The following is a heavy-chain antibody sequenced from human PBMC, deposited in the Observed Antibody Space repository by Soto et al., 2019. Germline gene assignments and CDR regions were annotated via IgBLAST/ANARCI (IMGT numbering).Heavy chain of an antibody. J-gene: IGHJ4*02. Sequence: EVQLVESGGGLVQPGGSLRLSCTASGFTFSSYWMTWVRQAPGKGLEWVATIKQDGSEKYYVDSVKGRFTISRDNAKNSLFLQMTSLRAEDTAVYYCATYRISSGWSRFFDYWGQGTLVTVSS. D-gene: IGHD6-13*01. V-gene: IGHV3-7*05. CDR1: GFTFSSYW. CDR3: ATYRISSGWSRFFDY. CDR2: IKQDGSEK.